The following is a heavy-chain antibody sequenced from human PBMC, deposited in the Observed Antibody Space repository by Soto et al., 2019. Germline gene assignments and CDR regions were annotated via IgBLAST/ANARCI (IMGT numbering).Heavy chain of an antibody. Sequence: QVQLVQSGAEVKKPGSSVKVSCKASGGTFSNYGISWVRQAPGQGLEWMGGIIPTFGSTKYAQNLQGRVMITADETTSTAYMELSSLRSEDTAMYYCARGNYFAFWSGYPSAMDVWGQGTTVTVSS. CDR2: IIPTFGST. CDR3: ARGNYFAFWSGYPSAMDV. D-gene: IGHD3-3*01. CDR1: GGTFSNYG. J-gene: IGHJ6*02. V-gene: IGHV1-69*01.